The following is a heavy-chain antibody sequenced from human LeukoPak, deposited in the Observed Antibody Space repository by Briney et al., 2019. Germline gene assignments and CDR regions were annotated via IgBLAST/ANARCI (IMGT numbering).Heavy chain of an antibody. J-gene: IGHJ6*02. CDR3: AKAASSSWPSYQYGMDV. V-gene: IGHV3-53*01. Sequence: PGGSLRLSCAASGFTVSSNYMSWVRQAPGKGLEWVSVIYSGGSTYYADSVKGRFTISRDNSKNTLYLQMNDLRVDDTAVYYCAKAASSSWPSYQYGMDVWGQGTTVTVSS. D-gene: IGHD6-13*01. CDR2: IYSGGST. CDR1: GFTVSSNY.